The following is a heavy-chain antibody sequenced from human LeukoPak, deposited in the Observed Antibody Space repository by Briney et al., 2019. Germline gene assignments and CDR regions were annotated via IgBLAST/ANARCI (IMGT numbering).Heavy chain of an antibody. V-gene: IGHV4-39*07. CDR2: IYYSGST. J-gene: IGHJ4*02. CDR3: ARVRGGLDY. CDR1: GGSISSSSYY. Sequence: SETLSLTCTVSGGSISSSSYYWGWIRQPPGKGLEWIGTIYYSGSTYYNPSLKSRVTISVDTSKNQFSLKLSSVTAADTAVYYCARVRGGLDYWGQGTLVTVSS. D-gene: IGHD3-10*01.